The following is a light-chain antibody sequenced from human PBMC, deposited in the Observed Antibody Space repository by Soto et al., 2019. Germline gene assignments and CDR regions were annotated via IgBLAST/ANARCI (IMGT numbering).Light chain of an antibody. CDR2: GAS. CDR3: QQYYSYPPT. V-gene: IGKV1-8*01. CDR1: QGLTW. J-gene: IGKJ4*01. Sequence: IQMTQSPSSVSVSIGDRVTLSCRASQGLTWLAWYQHKPGKAPTLVIYGASTLQNGVPSRFSGSGSGTDFTLTISCLQSEDFATYYCQQYYSYPPTFGGGTKVDIK.